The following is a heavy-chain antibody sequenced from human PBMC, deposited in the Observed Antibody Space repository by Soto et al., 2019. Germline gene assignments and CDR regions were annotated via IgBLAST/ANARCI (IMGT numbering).Heavy chain of an antibody. V-gene: IGHV3-23*01. J-gene: IGHJ4*02. CDR3: AKADGEQWLVPHLDN. CDR1: GFNFKKLA. Sequence: EVQLLESGGGVVQPGGSLRLSCVASGFNFKKLAMAWVRQAPGEGLEWVSGISCCGGSTSYADSVKGRFSIARDDSKNTLSLQMNRLRVEDTAQYYCAKADGEQWLVPHLDNWGQGTLVTVS. CDR2: ISCCGGST. D-gene: IGHD6-19*01.